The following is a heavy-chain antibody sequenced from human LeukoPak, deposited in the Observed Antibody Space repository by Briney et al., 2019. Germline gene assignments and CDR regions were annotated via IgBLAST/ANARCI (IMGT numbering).Heavy chain of an antibody. D-gene: IGHD6-19*01. CDR1: GYTFIGYY. J-gene: IGHJ4*02. CDR2: INPHNGDT. V-gene: IGHV1-2*02. Sequence: VSVKVSCKASGYTFIGYYLHWVRQAPGQGLEWMGWINPHNGDTNYAQKFQGRVTMTRDTSITTAYMELSRLKSDDTAVYYCARDVRLAVAAPDYWGQGTLVTVSS. CDR3: ARDVRLAVAAPDY.